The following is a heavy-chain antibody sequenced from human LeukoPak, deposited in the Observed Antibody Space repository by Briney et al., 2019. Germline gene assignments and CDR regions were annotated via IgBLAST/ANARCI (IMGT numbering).Heavy chain of an antibody. Sequence: PGGSLRLSCAASGFTFSSYSMNWVRQAPGKGLEWVSSISSSSSYIYYADSVKGRFTISRDNAKNSLYLQMNSLRAEDTAVYYCARDSKYDFWSGYYTSYFDYWGQGTLVTVSS. V-gene: IGHV3-21*01. J-gene: IGHJ4*02. CDR1: GFTFSSYS. CDR2: ISSSSSYI. D-gene: IGHD3-3*01. CDR3: ARDSKYDFWSGYYTSYFDY.